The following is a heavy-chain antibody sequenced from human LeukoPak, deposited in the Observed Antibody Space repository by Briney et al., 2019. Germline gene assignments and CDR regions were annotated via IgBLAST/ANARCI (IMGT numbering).Heavy chain of an antibody. Sequence: KPSGTLSLTCAVSGGSISSSNWWSWVRQPPGKGLEWIGEIYHSGSTNYNPSLKSRVTISVDKSKNQFSLKLSSVTAAGTAVYYCARAYYDILTGLDAFDIWGQGTMVTVSS. J-gene: IGHJ3*02. V-gene: IGHV4-4*02. CDR3: ARAYYDILTGLDAFDI. CDR2: IYHSGST. CDR1: GGSISSSNW. D-gene: IGHD3-9*01.